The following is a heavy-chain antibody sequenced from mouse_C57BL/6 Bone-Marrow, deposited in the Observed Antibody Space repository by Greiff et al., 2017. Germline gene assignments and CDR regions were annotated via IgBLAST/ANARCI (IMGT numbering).Heavy chain of an antibody. V-gene: IGHV1-54*01. CDR3: ARSQYWYVDV. CDR2: INAGSGGT. CDR1: GYAFTNYL. J-gene: IGHJ1*03. Sequence: VQLQQSGAELVRPGASVKVSCKASGYAFTNYLIEWVKQRPGQGLEWIGVINAGSGGTNYNEKCRGKATLTADKSSSTAYMHLSSLTSEDSAVYFCARSQYWYVDVWGTGTTVTVSS.